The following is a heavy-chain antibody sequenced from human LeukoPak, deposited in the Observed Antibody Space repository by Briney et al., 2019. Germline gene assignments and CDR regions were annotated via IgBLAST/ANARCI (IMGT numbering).Heavy chain of an antibody. CDR1: AFTFSSYG. D-gene: IGHD3-22*01. J-gene: IGHJ4*02. Sequence: GRSLRLSCAASAFTFSSYGMHWVRRAPGKGLQWVACLWYVVTNKYHADSVKGRFTISRDNSQSTLYLQMNSLRAEDTAVYYCARARNNYDSSGFSALDYWGQGTLVTVSS. CDR3: ARARNNYDSSGFSALDY. V-gene: IGHV3-33*01. CDR2: LWYVVTNK.